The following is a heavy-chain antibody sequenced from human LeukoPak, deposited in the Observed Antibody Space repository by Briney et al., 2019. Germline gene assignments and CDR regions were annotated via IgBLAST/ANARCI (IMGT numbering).Heavy chain of an antibody. V-gene: IGHV3-21*01. D-gene: IGHD2-2*01. CDR1: GFTFSSYS. J-gene: IGHJ4*02. CDR2: ISSSDTYI. CDR3: ARVLRIVVVPAAMGGGYYFDY. Sequence: GGSLRLSCAASGFTFSSYSMNWVRQAPGKGLEWVSSISSSDTYIYHADSVKGRFTISRDNAKNSLYLQMNSLRVEDTAVYYCARVLRIVVVPAAMGGGYYFDYWGQGTLVTVSS.